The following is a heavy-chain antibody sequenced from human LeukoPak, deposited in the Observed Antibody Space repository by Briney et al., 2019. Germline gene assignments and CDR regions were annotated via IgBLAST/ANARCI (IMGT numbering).Heavy chain of an antibody. V-gene: IGHV3-64D*06. CDR2: ISSNGGST. D-gene: IGHD1-26*01. J-gene: IGHJ6*02. CDR1: GFTFSSYA. CDR3: ARVRWDGYYYYYGMDV. Sequence: GGSLRLSCSASGFTFSSYAMHWVRQAPGKGLEYVSAISSNGGSTYYADSVKGRFTISRDNSKNTLYLQMSSLRAEDTAVYYCARVRWDGYYYYYGMDVWGQGTTVTVSS.